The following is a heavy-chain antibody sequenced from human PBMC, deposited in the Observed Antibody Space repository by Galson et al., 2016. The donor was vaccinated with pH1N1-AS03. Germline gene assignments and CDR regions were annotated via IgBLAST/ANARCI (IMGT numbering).Heavy chain of an antibody. J-gene: IGHJ3*02. D-gene: IGHD4-23*01. V-gene: IGHV3-53*05. Sequence: SLRLSCAASAFTVGSNFMTWVRQAPEKGLEWVSVIYSGGSTFYADSVKGRFTISRDNSKDTLYLQMNSLRAEDTAVYYCAGVTVINSSSRAFDIWGQGTMVTVSS. CDR3: AGVTVINSSSRAFDI. CDR1: AFTVGSNF. CDR2: IYSGGST.